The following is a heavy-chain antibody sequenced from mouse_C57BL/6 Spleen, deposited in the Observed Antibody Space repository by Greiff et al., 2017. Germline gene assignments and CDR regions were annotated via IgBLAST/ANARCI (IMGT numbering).Heavy chain of an antibody. CDR3: AREDYYGSSYGAY. J-gene: IGHJ3*01. Sequence: EVQLVESGGGLVKPGGSLKLSCAASGFTFSSYAMSWVRQTPEKRLEWVATISDGGSYTYYPDNVKGRFTISRDNAKNNLYLQMSHLKSEDTAMYYCAREDYYGSSYGAYWGQGTLVTVSA. V-gene: IGHV5-4*01. D-gene: IGHD1-1*01. CDR1: GFTFSSYA. CDR2: ISDGGSYT.